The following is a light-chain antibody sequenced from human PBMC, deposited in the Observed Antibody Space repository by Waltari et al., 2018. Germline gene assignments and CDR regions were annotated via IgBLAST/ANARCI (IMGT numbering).Light chain of an antibody. CDR1: SSDVGAYDF. Sequence: QSALTQPASVSGSPGQSITISCTGTSSDVGAYDFVSWYQRYPGKGPYLLISQVNNRPSGVSTRFSGSKCGNTASLTISGLQAEDEADYFCCSYARYSTPSWIFGGGTKLTVL. CDR3: CSYARYSTPSWI. CDR2: QVN. V-gene: IGLV2-23*02. J-gene: IGLJ2*01.